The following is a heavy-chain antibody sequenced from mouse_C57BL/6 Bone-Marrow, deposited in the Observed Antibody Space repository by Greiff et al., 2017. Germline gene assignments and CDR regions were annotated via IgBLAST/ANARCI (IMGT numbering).Heavy chain of an antibody. D-gene: IGHD2-3*01. J-gene: IGHJ4*01. CDR1: GYTFTSYW. CDR3: ARLEGYYVYYYAMDY. CDR2: IHPNSGST. V-gene: IGHV1-64*01. Sequence: QVQLQQPGAELVKPGASVKLSCKASGYTFTSYWMHWVKQRPGQGLEWIGMIHPNSGSTNYNEKFKSKATLTVDKSSSTAYMQLSSLTSEDSAVYYCARLEGYYVYYYAMDYWGRKTSVTVSS.